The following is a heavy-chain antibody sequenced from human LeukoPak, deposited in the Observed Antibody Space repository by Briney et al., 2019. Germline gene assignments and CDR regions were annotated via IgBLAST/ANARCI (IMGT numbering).Heavy chain of an antibody. J-gene: IGHJ4*02. V-gene: IGHV3-15*01. CDR2: IKSKTDGGTT. Sequence: GGSLRLSCAASEFTFYNAWMSWVRQAPGKGLEWVGRIKSKTDGGTTDYAAPVKGRFTISRDDSKNTLYLQMNSLKTEDTAVYYCTTVPPGSYYQTIDYWGQGTLVTVSS. CDR1: EFTFYNAW. D-gene: IGHD3-10*01. CDR3: TTVPPGSYYQTIDY.